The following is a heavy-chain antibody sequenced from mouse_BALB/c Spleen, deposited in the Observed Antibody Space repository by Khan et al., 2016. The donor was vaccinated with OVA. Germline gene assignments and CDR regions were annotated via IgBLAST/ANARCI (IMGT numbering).Heavy chain of an antibody. V-gene: IGHV5-6*01. CDR2: ISTGGHYT. J-gene: IGHJ3*01. Sequence: EVELVESGGDLVEPGGSLKLSCVASGFTFSTYGMSWVRQTPDKRLEWVATISTGGHYTYYPDSVRGRFTISRDNAKNTLYLQMTSLKSEDTAMFYCARLAYYYDSEGFAYWGQVTLVTVSA. CDR1: GFTFSTYG. CDR3: ARLAYYYDSEGFAY. D-gene: IGHD1-1*01.